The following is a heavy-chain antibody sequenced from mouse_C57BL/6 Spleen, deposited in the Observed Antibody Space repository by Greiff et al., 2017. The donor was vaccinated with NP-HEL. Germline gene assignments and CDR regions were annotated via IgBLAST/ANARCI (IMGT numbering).Heavy chain of an antibody. CDR3: ARHGPDYYGSSPRYFDV. J-gene: IGHJ1*03. D-gene: IGHD1-1*01. CDR1: GFTFSSYT. Sequence: DVKLVESGGGLVKPGGSLKLSCAASGFTFSSYTMSWVRQTPEKRLEWVATISGGGGNTYYPDSVKGRFTISRDNAKNTLYLQMSSLRSEDTALYYCARHGPDYYGSSPRYFDVWGTGTTVTVSS. V-gene: IGHV5-9*01. CDR2: ISGGGGNT.